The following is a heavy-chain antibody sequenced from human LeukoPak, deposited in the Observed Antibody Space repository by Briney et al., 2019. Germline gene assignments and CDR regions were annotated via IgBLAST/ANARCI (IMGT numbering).Heavy chain of an antibody. Sequence: SETLSLTCAVYGGSFSGYYWSWIRQPPGKGLEWIGEINHSGSTNYNPSLKSRVTISVDTSKNQSSLKLSSVTAADTAVYYCARRALYGSGRYYYYYYMDVWGKGTTVTVSS. V-gene: IGHV4-34*01. D-gene: IGHD3-10*01. CDR1: GGSFSGYY. J-gene: IGHJ6*03. CDR2: INHSGST. CDR3: ARRALYGSGRYYYYYYMDV.